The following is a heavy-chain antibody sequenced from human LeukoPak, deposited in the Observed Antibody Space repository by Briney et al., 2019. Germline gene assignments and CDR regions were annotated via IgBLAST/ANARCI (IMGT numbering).Heavy chain of an antibody. CDR2: INPSGGST. Sequence: ASVKVSCXASGYTFTSYYMHWVRQAPGQGLEWMGIINPSGGSTSYAQKFQGRVTMTRDTSTSTVYMELSSLRSEDTAVYYCARSMVRVPGDPWGQGTLVTVSS. CDR3: ARSMVRVPGDP. J-gene: IGHJ5*02. CDR1: GYTFTSYY. V-gene: IGHV1-46*03. D-gene: IGHD3-10*01.